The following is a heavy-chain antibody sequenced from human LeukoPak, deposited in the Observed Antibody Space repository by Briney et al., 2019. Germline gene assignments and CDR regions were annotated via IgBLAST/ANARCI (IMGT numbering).Heavy chain of an antibody. V-gene: IGHV4-39*07. CDR1: GGSISSSSYY. J-gene: IGHJ4*02. CDR2: IYYSGST. Sequence: SETLSLTCTVSGGSISSSSYYWGWIRQPPGKGLEWIGSIYYSGSTYYNPSLKSRVTISVDTSKNQFSLKLSSVTAADTAVYYCARDSSSWNRYYFDYWGQGTLVTVSS. D-gene: IGHD6-13*01. CDR3: ARDSSSWNRYYFDY.